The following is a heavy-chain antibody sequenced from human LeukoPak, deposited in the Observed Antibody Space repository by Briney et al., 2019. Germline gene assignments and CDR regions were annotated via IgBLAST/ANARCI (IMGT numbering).Heavy chain of an antibody. Sequence: PGGSLRLSCAASGLTVSSNYMSWVRQAPGKGLEWVSVIYSGGSTYYADSVKGRFTISRDNSKNTLYLQMNSLRAEDTAVYYCAREPGIAVAGGYFDYWGQGTLVTVSS. J-gene: IGHJ4*02. CDR3: AREPGIAVAGGYFDY. CDR1: GLTVSSNY. V-gene: IGHV3-53*01. CDR2: IYSGGST. D-gene: IGHD6-19*01.